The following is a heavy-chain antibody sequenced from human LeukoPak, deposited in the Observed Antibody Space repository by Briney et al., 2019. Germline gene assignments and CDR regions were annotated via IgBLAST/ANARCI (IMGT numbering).Heavy chain of an antibody. V-gene: IGHV4-34*01. CDR1: GESFTDYY. J-gene: IGHJ4*02. CDR3: ARVSGLNNFDS. CDR2: IHHTGGT. D-gene: IGHD1/OR15-1a*01. Sequence: PSETLSLTCAVFGESFTDYYWTWIRQSPGKGLEWIGEIHHTGGTNYNPSLKTRVTISLDTSKNQFSLKLTSVTAADTAIYYCARVSGLNNFDSWGQGTLVTVSS.